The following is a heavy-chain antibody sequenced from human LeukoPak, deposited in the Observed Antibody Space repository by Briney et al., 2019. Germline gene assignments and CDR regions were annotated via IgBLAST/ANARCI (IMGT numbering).Heavy chain of an antibody. CDR1: GGSISSGGYY. CDR3: ARDRWSLGVDY. J-gene: IGHJ4*02. V-gene: IGHV4-31*01. CDR2: IYYSGST. Sequence: SETLSLTCTVSGGSISSGGYYWSWIRQHPGKGLEWIGYIYYSGSTYYNPSLKSQVTISVDTSKNQFSLKLSSVTAADTAVYYCARDRWSLGVDYWGQGTLVTVSS. D-gene: IGHD2-15*01.